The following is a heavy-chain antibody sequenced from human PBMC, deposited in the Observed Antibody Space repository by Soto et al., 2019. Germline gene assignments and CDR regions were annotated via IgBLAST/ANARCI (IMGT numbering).Heavy chain of an antibody. CDR1: GYSFTTYG. V-gene: IGHV1-18*01. D-gene: IGHD3-22*01. CDR2: IRGYNGNT. CDR3: VRDTYYYHSSGPAPFEY. Sequence: QIQLVQSGTEVKRSGASVKVSCKTSGYSFTTYGLSWVRQAPGRGLEWVGWIRGYNGNTNYAQKFQGTVTLTTDSPTTTGYMEIKSLSSDDTAVYYCVRDTYYYHSSGPAPFEYWGQGTQVTVSS. J-gene: IGHJ4*02.